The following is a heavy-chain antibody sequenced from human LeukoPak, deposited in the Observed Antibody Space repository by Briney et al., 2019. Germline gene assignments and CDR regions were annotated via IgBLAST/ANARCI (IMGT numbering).Heavy chain of an antibody. V-gene: IGHV3-30-3*01. CDR3: ARAPHIAVADIDY. CDR1: GLTFSSYA. Sequence: GRSLRLSCAASGLTFSSYAMHWVRQAPGKGLEWVAVISYDGSNKYYADSVKGRFTISRDNSKNTLYLQMNSLRAEDTAVYYCARAPHIAVADIDYWGQGTLVTVSS. D-gene: IGHD6-19*01. J-gene: IGHJ4*02. CDR2: ISYDGSNK.